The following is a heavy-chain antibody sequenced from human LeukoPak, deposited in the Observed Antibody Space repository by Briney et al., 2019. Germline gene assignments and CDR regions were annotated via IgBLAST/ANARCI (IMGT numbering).Heavy chain of an antibody. CDR3: ASPYYDFWSGYYDAFDI. Sequence: GGSLRLSCAASGFTFSRYTMNWVRQAPGKGLEWVSSITITSNYIFYTDSVRGRFTISRDNAQNSLYLQMNSLRAEDTAVYYCASPYYDFWSGYYDAFDIWGQGTMVTVSS. J-gene: IGHJ3*02. CDR1: GFTFSRYT. V-gene: IGHV3-21*01. CDR2: ITITSNYI. D-gene: IGHD3-3*01.